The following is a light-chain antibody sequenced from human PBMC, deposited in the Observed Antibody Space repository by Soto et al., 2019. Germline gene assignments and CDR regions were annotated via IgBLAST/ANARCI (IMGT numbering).Light chain of an antibody. Sequence: EIVLTQSPATLCVSPGERATLSCRASQSINSNLAWYQQKPGQAPRLLRFRASIRATGFPARFSGSGSGTEFTLTISSLQPDDFATYYCQQYNSYSQWTFGQGTKVDI. CDR1: QSINSN. J-gene: IGKJ1*01. CDR2: RAS. CDR3: QQYNSYSQWT. V-gene: IGKV3-15*01.